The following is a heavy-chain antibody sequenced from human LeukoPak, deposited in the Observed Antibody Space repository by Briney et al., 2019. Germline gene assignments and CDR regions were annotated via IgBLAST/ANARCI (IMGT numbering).Heavy chain of an antibody. CDR1: GFTFSSYW. D-gene: IGHD1-26*01. V-gene: IGHV3-7*01. CDR2: INQDGSEK. Sequence: TGGSLRLSCAASGFTFSSYWMSWVRQAPGKGLEWVANINQDGSEKYYVDSVKGRFTVSRDNAKNTLYLQMNSLRAEDTAVYYCARDQGGAALDYWGQGTLVTVSS. CDR3: ARDQGGAALDY. J-gene: IGHJ4*02.